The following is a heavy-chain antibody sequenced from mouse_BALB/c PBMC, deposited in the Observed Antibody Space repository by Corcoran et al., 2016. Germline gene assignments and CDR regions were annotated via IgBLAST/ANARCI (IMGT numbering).Heavy chain of an antibody. V-gene: IGHV1S136*01. CDR3: ARGRATMILYYAMDY. CDR2: INPYNDGT. CDR1: GYTFTSYV. J-gene: IGHJ4*01. Sequence: EVQLQQSGPELVKPGASVKMSCKASGYTFTSYVMHWVKQKPGQGLEWIGYINPYNDGTKYNEKFKGKATLTSDKSSSTAYMELSSLTSEDSAVYYCARGRATMILYYAMDYWGQGTSVTVSS. D-gene: IGHD2-4*01.